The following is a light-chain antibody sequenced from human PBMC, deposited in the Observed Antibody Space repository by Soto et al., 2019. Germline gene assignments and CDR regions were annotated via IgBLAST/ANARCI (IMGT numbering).Light chain of an antibody. V-gene: IGKV1-39*01. CDR3: QQSFITPPLT. Sequence: DIQMTQSPSSLSASIGDRITITCRASQSISTYLNWYQQKTGKAPNLLIYGASTLQSGVPSRFSGRGSATDFTLTISSLQPEDFATYYCQQSFITPPLTFGGGTKVDIK. J-gene: IGKJ4*01. CDR2: GAS. CDR1: QSISTY.